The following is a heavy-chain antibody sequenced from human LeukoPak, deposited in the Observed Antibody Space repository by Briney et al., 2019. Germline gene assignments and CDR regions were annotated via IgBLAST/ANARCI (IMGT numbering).Heavy chain of an antibody. CDR2: ITVSSGTT. V-gene: IGHV3-23*01. J-gene: IGHJ3*02. Sequence: GGSLRLSCLPSAFTLSTYAMTWVRQAPGRGLEWVSSITVSSGTTNYADSVKGRFTISRDNSKNTLYLQMNSLRADDTAIYYCAKDPNGDYIGAFDSWGQGTLVTVSS. CDR3: AKDPNGDYIGAFDS. D-gene: IGHD2-8*01. CDR1: AFTLSTYA.